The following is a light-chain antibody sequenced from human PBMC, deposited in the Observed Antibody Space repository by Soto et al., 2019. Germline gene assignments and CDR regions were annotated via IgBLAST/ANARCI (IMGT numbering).Light chain of an antibody. V-gene: IGKV3-20*01. CDR3: QQYGSSPIT. CDR2: GIS. J-gene: IGKJ5*01. Sequence: EIVLTQSPGTLSLSLGESATLSCRASQSVTSSDLAWYQRKPGQAPRLLIYGISTRATGIPDKFSGSGSGTDFTLTVSRLEPEDFAVYYCQQYGSSPITFGQGKRLEIK. CDR1: QSVTSSD.